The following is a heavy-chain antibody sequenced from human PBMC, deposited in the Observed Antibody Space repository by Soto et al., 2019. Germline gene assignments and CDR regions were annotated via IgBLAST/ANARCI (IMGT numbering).Heavy chain of an antibody. Sequence: PSETLSLTCTVSGGSVSSGSYYWSWIRQPPGKGLEWIGYIYYSGSTNYNPSLKSRVTISVDTSKNQFSLKLSSVTAADTAVYYCARGAITFGGVGERFDYWGQGTLVTVSS. CDR2: IYYSGST. CDR1: GGSVSSGSYY. V-gene: IGHV4-61*01. D-gene: IGHD3-16*01. CDR3: ARGAITFGGVGERFDY. J-gene: IGHJ4*02.